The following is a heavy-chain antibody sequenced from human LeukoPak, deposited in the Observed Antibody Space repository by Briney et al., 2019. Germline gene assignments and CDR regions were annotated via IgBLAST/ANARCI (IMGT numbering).Heavy chain of an antibody. CDR2: IYYSGST. CDR1: GGSISSYY. D-gene: IGHD3-22*01. CDR3: ARTPDSSGYYYYYYYMDV. J-gene: IGHJ6*03. Sequence: SETLSLTCTVSGGSISSYYWSWIRQPPGKGLEWIGYIYYSGSTNYKPSLKSRVTISVDTSKNQFSLKLSSVTAADTAVYYCARTPDSSGYYYYYYYMDVWGKGTTVTVSS. V-gene: IGHV4-59*01.